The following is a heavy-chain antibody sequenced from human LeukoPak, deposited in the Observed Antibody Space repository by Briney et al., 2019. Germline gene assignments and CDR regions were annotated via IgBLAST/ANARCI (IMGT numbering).Heavy chain of an antibody. D-gene: IGHD5-12*01. CDR1: GFTFSSYG. Sequence: PGGSLRLSCAASGFTFSSYGMHWVRQAPGKGLEWVAVISYDGSNKYYADSVKGRFTISRDNSENTLYLQMNSLRAEDTAVYYCAKDGSNYFDYWGQGTLVTVSS. CDR3: AKDGSNYFDY. CDR2: ISYDGSNK. V-gene: IGHV3-30*18. J-gene: IGHJ4*02.